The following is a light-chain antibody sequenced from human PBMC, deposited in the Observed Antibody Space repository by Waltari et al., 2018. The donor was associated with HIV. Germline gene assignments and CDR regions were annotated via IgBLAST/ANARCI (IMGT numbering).Light chain of an antibody. Sequence: QVVLTQSPSASASLGASVKFTCTLSRGHSSYAIAWHQQQPEKGPRYLMYLNSDGSHIKGDGIPVRFSGSSSGAERYLTISSLQSEDEADYYGQTWGTGFRVFGGGTKLTVL. V-gene: IGLV4-69*01. J-gene: IGLJ3*02. CDR2: LNSDGSH. CDR3: QTWGTGFRV. CDR1: RGHSSYA.